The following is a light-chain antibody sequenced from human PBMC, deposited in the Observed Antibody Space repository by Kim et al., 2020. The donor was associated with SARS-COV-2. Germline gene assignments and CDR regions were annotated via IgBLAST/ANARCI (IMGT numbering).Light chain of an antibody. CDR1: SSDVGGYNY. V-gene: IGLV2-14*04. Sequence: GQSITISCTGTSSDVGGYNYVSWYQQHPGKAPKLMLYDVSKRPSGVSNRFSGSKSGNTASLTISGLQAEDEADYYCSSYTSSSTWVFGGGTKLTVL. CDR2: DVS. CDR3: SSYTSSSTWV. J-gene: IGLJ3*02.